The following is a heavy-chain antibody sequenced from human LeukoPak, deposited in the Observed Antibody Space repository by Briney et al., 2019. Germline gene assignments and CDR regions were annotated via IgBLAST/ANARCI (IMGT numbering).Heavy chain of an antibody. CDR1: GFTFSSYA. CDR2: ISGSGGST. CDR3: AKDSGDGWFDY. D-gene: IGHD3-10*01. V-gene: IGHV3-23*01. Sequence: PGGSLRLSCAASGFTFSSYAMSWVRQAPGKGLEWVSEISGSGGSTYYADSVKGRFTFSRDNSKNTLYLQMNSLRAKDTAVYYCAKDSGDGWFDYWGQGTLVTVSS. J-gene: IGHJ4*02.